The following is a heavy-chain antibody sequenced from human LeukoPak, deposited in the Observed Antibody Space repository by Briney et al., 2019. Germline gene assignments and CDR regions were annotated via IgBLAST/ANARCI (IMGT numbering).Heavy chain of an antibody. Sequence: GGSLRLSCAASGFSFTTYAMHWVRQAPGEGLEHFSGINSYGGNTYYANSVKGRFTISRDNSKSTLYLQMGSLRAEDMAVYYCARAGSSSNWFAAHFDYWGQGTLVTVSS. V-gene: IGHV3-64*01. D-gene: IGHD6-13*01. CDR1: GFSFTTYA. J-gene: IGHJ4*02. CDR3: ARAGSSSNWFAAHFDY. CDR2: INSYGGNT.